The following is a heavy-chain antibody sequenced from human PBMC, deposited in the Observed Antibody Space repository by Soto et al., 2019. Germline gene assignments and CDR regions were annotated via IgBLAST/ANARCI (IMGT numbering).Heavy chain of an antibody. CDR1: GYTFTSYA. D-gene: IGHD2-15*01. V-gene: IGHV1-46*01. J-gene: IGHJ4*02. Sequence: GASVKVSCKASGYTFTSYAITWVRQAPGRGLEWMGIINPSAGTTRFAQKFQDRVTMTRDTSTSTLYMGLSSLRSDDTAVYYCARGPHIAVDHYKKYYFDYWGQGTQVTVSS. CDR2: INPSAGTT. CDR3: ARGPHIAVDHYKKYYFDY.